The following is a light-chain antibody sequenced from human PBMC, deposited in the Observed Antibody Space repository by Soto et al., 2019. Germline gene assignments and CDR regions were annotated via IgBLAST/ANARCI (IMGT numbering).Light chain of an antibody. CDR2: WAS. CDR1: QSVLYSSNNKNY. V-gene: IGKV4-1*01. Sequence: DIVMTQSPDSLAVSLGERATINCKSSQSVLYSSNNKNYLAWYQQKPGQPPKLLIYWASTRESGVPDRFSGSGSGTDFTLTISRLEPEDFAVYYCQQYGSSTMYTFGQGTKLEIK. CDR3: QQYGSSTMYT. J-gene: IGKJ2*01.